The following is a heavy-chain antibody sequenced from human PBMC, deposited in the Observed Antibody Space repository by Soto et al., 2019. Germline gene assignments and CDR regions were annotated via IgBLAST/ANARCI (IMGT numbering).Heavy chain of an antibody. CDR3: AREWVAAADPIFDY. Sequence: ASVKVSCKASGGTFSSYAISWVRQAPGQGLEWMGGIIPIFGTANYAQKFQGRVTITADESTSTAYMGLSSLRSEDTAVYYCAREWVAAADPIFDYWGQGTLVTVSS. D-gene: IGHD6-13*01. CDR2: IIPIFGTA. CDR1: GGTFSSYA. J-gene: IGHJ4*02. V-gene: IGHV1-69*13.